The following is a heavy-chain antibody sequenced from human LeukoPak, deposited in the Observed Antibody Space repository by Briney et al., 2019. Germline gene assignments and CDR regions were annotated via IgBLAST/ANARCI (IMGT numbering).Heavy chain of an antibody. D-gene: IGHD2-2*02. CDR1: GYTFANFG. Sequence: GASVKVSCKASGYTFANFGITWVRQAPGQGLEWMGWTSVYNGSTNYAQNLQGRVTLTTDTSTSTAYMELRSLRSDDTALYYCARTCSSSSCYMVHWGQGTLVTVSS. CDR3: ARTCSSSSCYMVH. CDR2: TSVYNGST. J-gene: IGHJ4*02. V-gene: IGHV1-18*01.